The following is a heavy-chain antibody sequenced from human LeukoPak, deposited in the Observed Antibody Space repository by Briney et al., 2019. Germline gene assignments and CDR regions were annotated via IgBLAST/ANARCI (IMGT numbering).Heavy chain of an antibody. D-gene: IGHD6-13*01. Sequence: SETLSPTCTVSGGSISSYYWSWIRQPPGKGLEWIGYIYYSGSTNYNPSLKSRVTISVDTSKNQFSLKLSSVTAADTAVYYCARNAFTEEFLSSSWYDPGYYYGMDVWGQGTTVTVSS. CDR3: ARNAFTEEFLSSSWYDPGYYYGMDV. CDR2: IYYSGST. CDR1: GGSISSYY. J-gene: IGHJ6*02. V-gene: IGHV4-59*01.